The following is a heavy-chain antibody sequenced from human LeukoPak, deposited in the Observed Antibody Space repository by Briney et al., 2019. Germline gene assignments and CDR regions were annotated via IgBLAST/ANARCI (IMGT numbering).Heavy chain of an antibody. CDR1: GYTFTGYY. D-gene: IGHD5-24*01. J-gene: IGHJ4*02. Sequence: ASVKVSCKASGYTFTGYYMHWVRQAPGQGLEWMGWINPNSGGTNYAQKFQGRVTMTRDTSISTTYMELSRLRSDDTAVYYCARDLGDGYSSLVYWGQGTLVTVSS. CDR2: INPNSGGT. V-gene: IGHV1-2*02. CDR3: ARDLGDGYSSLVY.